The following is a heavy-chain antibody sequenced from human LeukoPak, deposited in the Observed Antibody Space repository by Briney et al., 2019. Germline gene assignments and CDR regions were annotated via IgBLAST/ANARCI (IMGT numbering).Heavy chain of an antibody. J-gene: IGHJ5*02. V-gene: IGHV7-4-1*02. CDR3: ARGLNPLLRRGERPPIHIPGIAAARRQSTNWFDP. Sequence: ASVKVSCKASGYTFTSYAMNWVRQAPGQGLEWMGWINTNTGNPTYAQGFTGRFVFSLDTSVSTAYLQISSLKAEDTAVYYCARGLNPLLRRGERPPIHIPGIAAARRQSTNWFDPWGQGTLVTVSS. CDR1: GYTFTSYA. CDR2: INTNTGNP. D-gene: IGHD6-13*01.